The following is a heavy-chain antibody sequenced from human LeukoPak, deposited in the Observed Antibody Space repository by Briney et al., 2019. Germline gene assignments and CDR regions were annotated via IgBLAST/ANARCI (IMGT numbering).Heavy chain of an antibody. Sequence: GGSLRLSCAASGFTVSSNYMSWVRQAPGKGLEWVSVIYSGGSTYYADSVKGRFTISRDNSKNTLYLQMNSLRAEDTAVYYCARSVSSSWIYYFDYWGQGTLATVSS. J-gene: IGHJ4*02. V-gene: IGHV3-53*01. D-gene: IGHD6-13*01. CDR3: ARSVSSSWIYYFDY. CDR1: GFTVSSNY. CDR2: IYSGGST.